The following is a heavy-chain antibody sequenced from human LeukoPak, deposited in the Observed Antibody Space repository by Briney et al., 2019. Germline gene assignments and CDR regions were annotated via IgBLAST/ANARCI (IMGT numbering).Heavy chain of an antibody. CDR2: IKQDGSEK. J-gene: IGHJ6*03. CDR1: GFTFSSYW. D-gene: IGHD4-11*01. V-gene: IGHV3-7*01. CDR3: AKEKNDYSDYSYMDV. Sequence: GGSLRLSCAASGFTFSSYWMSWVRQAPGKGLEWVANIKQDGSEKYYADSVKGRFTVSRDNTKNTLYLQMNSLRAEDTAAYYCAKEKNDYSDYSYMDVWGKGTTVTVSS.